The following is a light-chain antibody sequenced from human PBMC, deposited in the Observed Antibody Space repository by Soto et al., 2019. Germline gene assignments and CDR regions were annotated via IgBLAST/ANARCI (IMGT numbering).Light chain of an antibody. CDR3: LSSPTTNTHA. V-gene: IGLV2-14*01. CDR1: RGDIGAYDH. Sequence: SALAHPASLCGAPSNSITVSVTCARGDIGAYDHVSCFQRHPGKAPILLIPEVNNRHSGVYNRISGSKSGKMAYLTTPGLQAEDEAEYSCLSSPTTNTHALGTGTKVNVL. J-gene: IGLJ1*01. CDR2: EVN.